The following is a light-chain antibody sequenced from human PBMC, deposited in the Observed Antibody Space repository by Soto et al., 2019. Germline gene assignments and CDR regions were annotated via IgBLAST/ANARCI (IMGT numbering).Light chain of an antibody. Sequence: QSVLTQPPSVSGAPGQRVTISCPGSSSKIGAGYDVHWYQQLPGTAPKLPIYGNSNRPSGVPDRFSGSKSGTSASLAITGLQAEDEADYYCQSYDSSLSGYVVFGGGTKLTVL. CDR2: GNS. CDR3: QSYDSSLSGYVV. V-gene: IGLV1-40*01. J-gene: IGLJ2*01. CDR1: SSKIGAGYD.